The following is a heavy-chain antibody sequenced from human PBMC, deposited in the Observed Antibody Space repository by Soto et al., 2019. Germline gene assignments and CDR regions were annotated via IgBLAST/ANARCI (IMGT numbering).Heavy chain of an antibody. CDR2: IYSGGTT. V-gene: IGHV3-53*01. CDR3: ARGVS. D-gene: IGHD2-8*01. CDR1: GFSFKTNY. J-gene: IGHJ5*02. Sequence: EVRLVESGGGLIQPGESLRLSCAASGFSFKTNYMTWVRQAPGKGLEWVAVIYSGGTTYYADSVKGRFTISRDNSRDTLYLQMNNLRVEDTAVYYCARGVSWGQGTLVTVSP.